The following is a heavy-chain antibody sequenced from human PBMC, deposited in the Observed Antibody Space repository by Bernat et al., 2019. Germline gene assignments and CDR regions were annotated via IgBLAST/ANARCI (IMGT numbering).Heavy chain of an antibody. D-gene: IGHD3-9*01. J-gene: IGHJ6*02. CDR2: ISYDGSNK. CDR3: ARELAADIPSFSMYYYYYGMDV. V-gene: IGHV3-30-3*01. Sequence: QVQLVESGGGVVQPGRSLRLSCAASGFTFSSYAMHWVRQAPGKGLEWVAVISYDGSNKYYADSVKGRFTISRDNSKNTLYLQMNSLRAEDTAVYYCARELAADIPSFSMYYYYYGMDVWGQGTTVTVSS. CDR1: GFTFSSYA.